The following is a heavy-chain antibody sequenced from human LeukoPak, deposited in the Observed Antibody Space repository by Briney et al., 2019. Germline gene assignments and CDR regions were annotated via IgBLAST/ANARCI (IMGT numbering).Heavy chain of an antibody. Sequence: SETLSLTCTVSGGSISSYYWSWIRQPPGKGLEWIGYIYDSGSINYNPSLKSRVTISVDTSKNQFSLKLSSVTAADTAVYYCAREVPRSGWYGGAFDYWGQGTLVTVST. CDR1: GGSISSYY. J-gene: IGHJ4*02. CDR2: IYDSGSI. D-gene: IGHD6-19*01. V-gene: IGHV4-59*01. CDR3: AREVPRSGWYGGAFDY.